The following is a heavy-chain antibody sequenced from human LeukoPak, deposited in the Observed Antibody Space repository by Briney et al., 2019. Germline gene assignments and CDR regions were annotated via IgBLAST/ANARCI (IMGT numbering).Heavy chain of an antibody. CDR1: GYTLTELS. D-gene: IGHD1-26*01. V-gene: IGHV1-24*01. CDR3: ATTVGWLGGATSYFDY. CDR2: FDPEDGET. Sequence: EASVKVSCKVSGYTLTELSMHWVRQAPGKGLEWMGGFDPEDGETIYAQKFQGRVTMTEDTSTDTAYMELSSLRSEDTAVYYCATTVGWLGGATSYFDYWGQGTLATVSS. J-gene: IGHJ4*02.